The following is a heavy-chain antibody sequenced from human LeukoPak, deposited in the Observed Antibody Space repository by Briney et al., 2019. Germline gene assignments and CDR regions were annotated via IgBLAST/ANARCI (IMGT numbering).Heavy chain of an antibody. V-gene: IGHV4-39*07. D-gene: IGHD6-19*01. J-gene: IGHJ3*02. CDR1: GGSISSSSYY. Sequence: PSETLSLTCTVSGGSISSSSYYWGWIRQPPGKGLEWIGSIYYSGSTYYNPSLKSRVTISVDTSKNQFSLKLSSVTAADTAVYYCARPYSSTNDAFDIWGQGTMVTVSS. CDR3: ARPYSSTNDAFDI. CDR2: IYYSGST.